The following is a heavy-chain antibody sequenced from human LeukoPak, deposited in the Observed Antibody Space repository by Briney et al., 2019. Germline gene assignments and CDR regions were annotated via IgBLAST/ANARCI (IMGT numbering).Heavy chain of an antibody. Sequence: GGSLRLSCAASGFTVSTNYMSWVRQAPGKGREWVSTIYSDGSTFYADSVKGRFTISRDNSKNTLYPQMNSLRAENTAVYYCAKTGYSSRWTYYFDYWGQGTLVTVSS. CDR2: IYSDGST. D-gene: IGHD6-13*01. CDR1: GFTVSTNY. CDR3: AKTGYSSRWTYYFDY. V-gene: IGHV3-53*01. J-gene: IGHJ4*02.